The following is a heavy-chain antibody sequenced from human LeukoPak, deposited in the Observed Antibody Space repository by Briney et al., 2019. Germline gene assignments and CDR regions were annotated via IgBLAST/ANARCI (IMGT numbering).Heavy chain of an antibody. CDR1: GYSISSGYY. J-gene: IGHJ6*03. Sequence: SETLSLTCAVSGYSISSGYYWGWIRQPPGKGREWIGSIYHSGSTYYNPSLKRRVTISVDTSKTHFSLKLSSVTAADPAVYYCARHVTADFWSGYRDYYYYYMDVWGKGTTVTVSS. CDR2: IYHSGST. V-gene: IGHV4-38-2*01. D-gene: IGHD3-3*01. CDR3: ARHVTADFWSGYRDYYYYYMDV.